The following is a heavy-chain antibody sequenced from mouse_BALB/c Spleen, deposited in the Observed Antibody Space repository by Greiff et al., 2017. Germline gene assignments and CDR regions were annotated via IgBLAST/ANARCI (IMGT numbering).Heavy chain of an antibody. CDR2: ISSGGGST. CDR3: ARLNYDYYAMDY. D-gene: IGHD1-1*02. J-gene: IGHJ4*01. Sequence: EVQLVESGGGLVKPGGSLKLSCAASGFAFSSYDMSWVRQTPEKRLEWVAYISSGGGSTYYPDTVKGRFTISRDNAKNTLYLQMSSLKSEDTAMYYCARLNYDYYAMDYWGQGTSVTVSS. V-gene: IGHV5-12-1*01. CDR1: GFAFSSYD.